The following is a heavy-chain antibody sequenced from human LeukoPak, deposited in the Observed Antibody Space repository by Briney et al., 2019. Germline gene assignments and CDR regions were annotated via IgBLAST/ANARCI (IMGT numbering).Heavy chain of an antibody. CDR3: AKTGGPWD. CDR2: IKQDASQE. V-gene: IGHV3-7*03. Sequence: GGSLRLFCAASGFTFSSYWMSWVRQAPGKGPEWVAHIKQDASQEDHVDSVKGRFTISRDNSKNTLHLQMNSLRAEDTAVYYCAKTGGPWDWGQGALVTVSS. J-gene: IGHJ4*02. CDR1: GFTFSSYW. D-gene: IGHD7-27*01.